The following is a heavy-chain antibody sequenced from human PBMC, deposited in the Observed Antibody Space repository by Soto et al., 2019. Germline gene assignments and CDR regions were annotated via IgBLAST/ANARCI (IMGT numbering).Heavy chain of an antibody. D-gene: IGHD6-13*01. CDR1: GYSFRSYG. J-gene: IGHJ4*02. CDR2: IDGYNGNT. Sequence: GASVKVSCKASGYSFRSYGFSWVRQAPGRSLEWMGWIDGYNGNTRYAQKFQGRVTMTTDPKTNTGYMELKSLGYDDTATYFCVRDFPWDIEYSSSCCIFDYWGQGTLVTVSS. CDR3: VRDFPWDIEYSSSCCIFDY. V-gene: IGHV1-18*01.